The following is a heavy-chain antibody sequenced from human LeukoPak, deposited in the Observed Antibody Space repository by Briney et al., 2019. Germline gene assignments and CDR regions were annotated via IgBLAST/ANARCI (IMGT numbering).Heavy chain of an antibody. J-gene: IGHJ5*02. CDR2: ISVYNGNT. CDR3: ARDPYGSGHHWVDH. CDR1: GGTFSSYA. D-gene: IGHD3-10*01. Sequence: GASVKVSCKASGGTFSSYAISWVRQAPGQGLEWMGWISVYNGNTNYAQKVQGRVTMTTDTSTSTAYMELRSLRSDDTAVYYCARDPYGSGHHWVDHWGQGTLVTVSS. V-gene: IGHV1-18*01.